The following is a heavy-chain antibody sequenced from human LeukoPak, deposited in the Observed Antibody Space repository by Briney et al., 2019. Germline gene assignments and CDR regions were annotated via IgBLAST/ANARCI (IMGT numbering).Heavy chain of an antibody. CDR2: INRSGST. V-gene: IGHV4-34*01. Sequence: PSETLSLTCAIYGGSFSYYYWSWIRQPPEKGLEWIGEINRSGSTNYNPSLKSRVSISVDTSKNQFSLKLSSVAAADTAAYYCARGGFYCGDDCYVDYWGQGTLVTVSS. CDR1: GGSFSYYY. CDR3: ARGGFYCGDDCYVDY. D-gene: IGHD2-21*02. J-gene: IGHJ4*02.